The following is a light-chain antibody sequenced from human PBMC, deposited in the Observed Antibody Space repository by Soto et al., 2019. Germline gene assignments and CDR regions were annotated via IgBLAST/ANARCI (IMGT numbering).Light chain of an antibody. CDR3: QSYDSSLSGVV. CDR1: SSNIGAGYD. Sequence: QSVLTQPPSVSGAPGQRVTISCTGSSSNIGAGYDVHWYQQLPGTAPKLLIYSNSNRPSGVPDRFSGSKSGTSASLAMTGLQAEDEADYYCQSYDSSLSGVVFGGGTKVTVL. V-gene: IGLV1-40*01. CDR2: SNS. J-gene: IGLJ2*01.